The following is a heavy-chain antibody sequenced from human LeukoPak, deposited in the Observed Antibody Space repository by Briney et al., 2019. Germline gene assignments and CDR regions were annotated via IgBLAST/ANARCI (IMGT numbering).Heavy chain of an antibody. V-gene: IGHV3-74*01. Sequence: GGSLRLSCAASGFTFSDYWMHWVRQAPGKGLMWVSTIGLAGEYTTYADSVKGRFTISRDNAKDTLYLQMNSLRAEDTAVYYCARGDYAFDIWGQGTMVTVSS. D-gene: IGHD2-21*01. J-gene: IGHJ3*02. CDR3: ARGDYAFDI. CDR1: GFTFSDYW. CDR2: IGLAGEYT.